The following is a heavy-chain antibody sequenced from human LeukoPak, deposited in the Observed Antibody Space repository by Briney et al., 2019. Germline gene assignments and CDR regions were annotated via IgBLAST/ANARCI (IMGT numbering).Heavy chain of an antibody. V-gene: IGHV4-59*01. Sequence: SETLSLTCTVSGGSISSYYWSWIRQPPGKGLEWIGIIHSGESPYYSPSLKSRVTISVDTSKNQFSLKLSSVTAADTAAYYCARGRFDYYDSSGYYRPREYYSYYYYMDVWGKGTTVTISS. D-gene: IGHD3-22*01. CDR3: ARGRFDYYDSSGYYRPREYYSYYYYMDV. CDR1: GGSISSYY. CDR2: IHSGESP. J-gene: IGHJ6*03.